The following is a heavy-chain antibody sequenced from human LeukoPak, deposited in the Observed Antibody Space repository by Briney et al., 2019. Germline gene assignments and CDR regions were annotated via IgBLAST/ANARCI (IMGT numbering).Heavy chain of an antibody. D-gene: IGHD6-19*01. J-gene: IGHJ5*02. CDR2: IYYSGST. CDR1: GGSISSGDYY. CDR3: ARAKNGMYSSGWLPWRNWFDP. V-gene: IGHV4-30-4*08. Sequence: PSETLSLTCTVSGGSISSGDYYWSWIRQPPGKGLEWIGYIYYSGSTYYNPSLKSRVTISVDTSKNQFSLKLSSVTAADTAVYYCARAKNGMYSSGWLPWRNWFDPWGQGTLVTVSS.